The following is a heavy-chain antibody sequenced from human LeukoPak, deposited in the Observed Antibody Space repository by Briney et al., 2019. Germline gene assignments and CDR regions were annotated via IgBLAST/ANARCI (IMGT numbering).Heavy chain of an antibody. CDR1: GYSFISYW. V-gene: IGHV5-51*01. D-gene: IGHD2-2*03. Sequence: GESLKISCKASGYSFISYWIGWVRQMPGKGPEWMAIIYPGDSDIRYSPSFQGQVTISVDKSTSTVYLQWSSLRASDTAMYYCAKSGGDLFLGYWGQGTLVTVPS. CDR3: AKSGGDLFLGY. CDR2: IYPGDSDI. J-gene: IGHJ4*02.